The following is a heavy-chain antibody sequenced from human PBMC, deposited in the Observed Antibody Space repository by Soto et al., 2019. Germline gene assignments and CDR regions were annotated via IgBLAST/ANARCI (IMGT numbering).Heavy chain of an antibody. CDR3: AAGPNYYDSSGYYLGDFQH. CDR2: IVVGSGNT. D-gene: IGHD3-22*01. Sequence: QMQLVQSGPEVKKPGTSVKVSCKASGFTFTSSAVQWVRQARGQRLEWIGWIVVGSGNTNYAQKFQERVTITRDMSTSTAYMELSSLRSEDTAVYYCAAGPNYYDSSGYYLGDFQHWGKGTLVTVSS. V-gene: IGHV1-58*01. J-gene: IGHJ1*01. CDR1: GFTFTSSA.